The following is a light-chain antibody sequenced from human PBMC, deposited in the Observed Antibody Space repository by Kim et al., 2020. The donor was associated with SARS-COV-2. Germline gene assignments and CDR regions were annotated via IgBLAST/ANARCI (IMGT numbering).Light chain of an antibody. CDR1: QSVSSN. V-gene: IGKV3-15*01. Sequence: EIVMTQSPATLSVSPGERATLSCRASQSVSSNLAWYQQKPGQAPSLLIYGASTRATGIPARFSGSGSGTEFTLTISSLQSEDFAVYYCQQYNNLPPLTFGGGTKVDIK. CDR3: QQYNNLPPLT. CDR2: GAS. J-gene: IGKJ4*01.